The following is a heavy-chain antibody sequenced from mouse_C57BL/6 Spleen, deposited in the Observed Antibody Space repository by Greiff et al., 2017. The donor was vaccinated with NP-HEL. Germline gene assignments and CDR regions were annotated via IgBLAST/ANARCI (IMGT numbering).Heavy chain of an antibody. CDR1: GFNIKNTY. CDR3: AREGLGCYDAMDY. D-gene: IGHD3-1*01. Sequence: EVQLQQSVAELVRPGASVKLSCTASGFNIKNTYMHWVKQRPEQGLEWIGRIDPANGNTKYAPKFQGKATLTADTSSNTAYLQLSSLTSEDTAIYYCAREGLGCYDAMDYWGQGTSVTVSS. V-gene: IGHV14-3*01. CDR2: IDPANGNT. J-gene: IGHJ4*01.